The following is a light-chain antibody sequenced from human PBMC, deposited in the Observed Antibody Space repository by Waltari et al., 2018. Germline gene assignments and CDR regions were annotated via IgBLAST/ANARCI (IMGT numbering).Light chain of an antibody. Sequence: DIQMTQSPSTLSASVGDRVTITSRASQNINTWLAWYQQKPGKAPKLLIYAESNLHSGVPSRFSGSGDGTEFSLTISSLQADDFATDYCQQYNNLRTFGQGTRVEI. V-gene: IGKV1-5*03. J-gene: IGKJ1*01. CDR1: QNINTW. CDR2: AES. CDR3: QQYNNLRT.